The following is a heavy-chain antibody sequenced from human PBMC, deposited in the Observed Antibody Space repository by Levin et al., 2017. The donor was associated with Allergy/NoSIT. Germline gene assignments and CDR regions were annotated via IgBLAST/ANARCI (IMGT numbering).Heavy chain of an antibody. Sequence: GGSLRLSCAASGFTFTSFWMTWVRQAPGKGLEWVANIERDGSKTYYVDSVKGRFTISRDNAKNSVYLQMNSLRVDDTAVYYCAREEGWGYHYGMDVWGQGTTVTVSS. CDR1: GFTFTSFW. V-gene: IGHV3-7*01. D-gene: IGHD3-16*02. J-gene: IGHJ6*02. CDR2: IERDGSKT. CDR3: AREEGWGYHYGMDV.